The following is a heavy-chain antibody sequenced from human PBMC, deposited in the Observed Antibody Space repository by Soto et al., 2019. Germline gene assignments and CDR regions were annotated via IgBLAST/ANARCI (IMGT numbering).Heavy chain of an antibody. Sequence: QLQLQESGPGLVKPSETLSLTCTVSGGSISSSSYYWGWIRQPPGKGLEWIGSIYYSGSTYYNPSLKSRVTISVDTSKNQFSLKLSSVTAADTVVYYCARQELRYFDWLLLFDYWGQGTLVTVSS. CDR2: IYYSGST. J-gene: IGHJ4*02. D-gene: IGHD3-9*01. CDR3: ARQELRYFDWLLLFDY. V-gene: IGHV4-39*01. CDR1: GGSISSSSYY.